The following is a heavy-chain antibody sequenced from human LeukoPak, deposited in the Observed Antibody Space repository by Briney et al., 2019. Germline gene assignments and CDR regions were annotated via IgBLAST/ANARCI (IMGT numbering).Heavy chain of an antibody. Sequence: PSETLSLTCTVSGGSISSYYWSWIRQPPGKGLEWIGYIYYSGSTNYNPSLKSRVTISVDTSKNQFSLKLSSVTAADTAVYYCARAPYSNYSPYWYMDVWGKGTTVTVSS. V-gene: IGHV4-59*08. D-gene: IGHD4-11*01. CDR3: ARAPYSNYSPYWYMDV. CDR2: IYYSGST. J-gene: IGHJ6*03. CDR1: GGSISSYY.